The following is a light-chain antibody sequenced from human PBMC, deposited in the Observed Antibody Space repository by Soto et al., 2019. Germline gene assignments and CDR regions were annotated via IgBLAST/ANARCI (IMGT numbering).Light chain of an antibody. J-gene: IGLJ1*01. V-gene: IGLV2-23*02. CDR3: CSYAGSRTPLI. CDR1: SRDVGSYNL. CDR2: EVS. Sequence: QPVLTHAVSVSGSHRQAISISCTETSRDVGSYNLVSWYQQHPGKAPKLMIYEVSKRPSGLSNRFSGSKSGNTASLTISGLQAEDEADYYCCSYAGSRTPLIFGTGTKVTVL.